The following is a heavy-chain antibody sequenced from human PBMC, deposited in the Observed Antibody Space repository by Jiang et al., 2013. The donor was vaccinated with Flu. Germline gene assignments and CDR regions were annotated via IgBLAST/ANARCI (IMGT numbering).Heavy chain of an antibody. CDR2: IYTSGSA. CDR3: ARDTGYCSSISSCRTGIYYYYYMD. Sequence: LLKPSETLSLTCTVSGGSISSYYWSWIRQPAGKGLEWIGRIYTSGSANYNPSLKSRVTMSVDTSKNQFSLKLSSVTAADTAVYYCARDTGYCSSISSCRTGIYYYYYMD. V-gene: IGHV4-4*07. CDR1: GGSISSYY. J-gene: IGHJ6*03. D-gene: IGHD2-2*03.